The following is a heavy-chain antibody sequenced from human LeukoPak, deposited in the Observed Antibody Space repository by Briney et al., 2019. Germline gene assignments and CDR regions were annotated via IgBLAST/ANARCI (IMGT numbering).Heavy chain of an antibody. D-gene: IGHD2/OR15-2a*01. CDR1: GYSFTSYW. CDR3: ARPFRAFDI. CDR2: MNPNSGNT. V-gene: IGHV1-8*02. Sequence: GESLKISCKGSGYSFTSYWIGWVRQATGQGLEWMGWMNPNSGNTGYAQKFQGRVTMTRNTSINTAYMELSSLRSEDTAVYYCARPFRAFDIWGQGTMVTVSS. J-gene: IGHJ3*02.